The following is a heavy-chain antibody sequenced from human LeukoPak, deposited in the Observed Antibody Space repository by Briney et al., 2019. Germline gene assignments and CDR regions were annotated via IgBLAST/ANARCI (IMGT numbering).Heavy chain of an antibody. D-gene: IGHD2-2*01. CDR2: IYSGGST. J-gene: IGHJ4*02. V-gene: IGHV3-66*01. Sequence: GGSLRLSCAASGFTVSSNYMSWVRPAPGEGLEWGSVIYSGGSTYYADSVKGRFTISRNNSKNTLYLQMNSLRAEDTAVYYCARDGRYQRSFDYWGQGTLVTVSS. CDR1: GFTVSSNY. CDR3: ARDGRYQRSFDY.